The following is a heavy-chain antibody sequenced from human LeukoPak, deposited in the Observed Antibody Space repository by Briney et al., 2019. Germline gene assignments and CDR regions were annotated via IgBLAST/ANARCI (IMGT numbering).Heavy chain of an antibody. CDR3: ARETGAGPHFDY. Sequence: GGSLRLSCAASGFTFSSYWMHWVRQAPGKGLVWVSRINSDGSSTSYADSVKGRFTISRDNAKNTLYLQMNSLRAEDTAVYYCARETGAGPHFDYWGQGTLVTVSS. D-gene: IGHD6-19*01. CDR1: GFTFSSYW. J-gene: IGHJ4*02. V-gene: IGHV3-74*01. CDR2: INSDGSST.